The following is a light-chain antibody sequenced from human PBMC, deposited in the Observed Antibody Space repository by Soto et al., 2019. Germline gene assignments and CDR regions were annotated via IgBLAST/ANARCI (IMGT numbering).Light chain of an antibody. Sequence: EVVLTQSPATLSVSPGERATLSCRASQTFSSKLAWYQQKPGQPPRLLIYDASSRATGIPGRFSGSGSGTEFTLTISSLQSEDFVVYYCQQYDKWPYSFGQGTKLE. V-gene: IGKV3-15*01. CDR1: QTFSSK. J-gene: IGKJ2*03. CDR3: QQYDKWPYS. CDR2: DAS.